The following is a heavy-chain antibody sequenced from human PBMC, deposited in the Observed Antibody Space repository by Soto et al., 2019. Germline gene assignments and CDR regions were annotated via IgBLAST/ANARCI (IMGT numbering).Heavy chain of an antibody. J-gene: IGHJ4*02. Sequence: GESLKISCQTSGYTFSGHWISWVRQVPGKGLQWMGNIDPSDSYINYNPAFRGHVTFSVDKSSSTAYLHWRSLGPSDTAIYYCARHGAAIWLGYWGQGTLVTVSS. V-gene: IGHV5-10-1*01. CDR1: GYTFSGHW. CDR3: ARHGAAIWLGY. D-gene: IGHD6-19*01. CDR2: IDPSDSYI.